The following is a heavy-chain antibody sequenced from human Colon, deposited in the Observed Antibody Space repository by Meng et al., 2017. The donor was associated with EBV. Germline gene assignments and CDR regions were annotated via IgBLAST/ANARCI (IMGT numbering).Heavy chain of an antibody. V-gene: IGHV4-31*03. CDR3: ASLYGDSSVWYLDL. J-gene: IGHJ2*01. CDR1: GGSISSDNHY. Sequence: QVQLQESGPGLVKPYQTLSLTCTASGGSISSDNHYWSWIRQHPGKGLEYIGYIYYSGSTYYNPSLKSRVIISVDTSKNQFSLRLNSVTAADTAVYYCASLYGDSSVWYLDLWGRGTLVTVSS. D-gene: IGHD4-17*01. CDR2: IYYSGST.